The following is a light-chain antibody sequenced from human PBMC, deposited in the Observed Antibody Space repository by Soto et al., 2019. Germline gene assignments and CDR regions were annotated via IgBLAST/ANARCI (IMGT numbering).Light chain of an antibody. CDR2: LNSDGSH. CDR1: SGHSSYA. V-gene: IGLV4-69*01. CDR3: QTWVTGIRV. Sequence: VLTQSPSASASLGASVKLTCTLSSGHSSYAIAWHQQQPEKGPRFLMKLNSDGSHDKGDGIPDRFSGSSSGAERYLTISSLQSADEADYYCQTWVTGIRVFGGGTKLTVL. J-gene: IGLJ3*02.